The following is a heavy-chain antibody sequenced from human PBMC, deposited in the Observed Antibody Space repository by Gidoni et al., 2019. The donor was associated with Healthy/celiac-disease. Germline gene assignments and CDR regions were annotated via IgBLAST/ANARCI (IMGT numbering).Heavy chain of an antibody. D-gene: IGHD2-2*01. V-gene: IGHV4-34*01. CDR1: GGSFSGYY. CDR3: ARENVVVPAAIKGWFDP. J-gene: IGHJ5*02. CDR2: FNHRGST. Sequence: QVQLQQWGAGLLKPSATLSLPCAVYGGSFSGYYWSWIRQPPGKGLEWIGEFNHRGSTNYNPSLKRRVTISVDTSKNQFSLKLSSVTAADTAVYYCARENVVVPAAIKGWFDPWGQGTLVTVSS.